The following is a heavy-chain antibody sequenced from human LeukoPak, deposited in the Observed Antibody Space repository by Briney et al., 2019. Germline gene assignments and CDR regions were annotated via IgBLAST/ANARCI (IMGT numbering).Heavy chain of an antibody. J-gene: IGHJ4*02. CDR2: IKQDGSEK. D-gene: IGHD5-18*01. CDR3: AREGPGGRGYSYGLFDY. Sequence: GGSLRLSCAAPGFTFSSYWMSWVRQAPGKGLEWVANIKQDGSEKYYVDSVKGRFTISRDNAKNSLYLQMNSLRAEDTAVYYCAREGPGGRGYSYGLFDYWGQGTLVTVSS. CDR1: GFTFSSYW. V-gene: IGHV3-7*01.